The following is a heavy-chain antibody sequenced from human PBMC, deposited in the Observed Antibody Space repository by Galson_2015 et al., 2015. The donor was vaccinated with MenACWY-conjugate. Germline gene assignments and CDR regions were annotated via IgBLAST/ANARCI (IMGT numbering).Heavy chain of an antibody. CDR3: AKETVCTAWVSVDS. V-gene: IGHV3-43*01. CDR1: GFTFTDYS. Sequence: SLRLSCAVSGFTFTDYSMHWVRQAPGKGLEWVSLIDRDGGKTYYADSVRGRFTISRDNSKNSLYLQMNSLRTEDTALYYCAKETVCTAWVSVDSWGEGPLVAGAS. CDR2: IDRDGGKT. J-gene: IGHJ4*02. D-gene: IGHD2-8*01.